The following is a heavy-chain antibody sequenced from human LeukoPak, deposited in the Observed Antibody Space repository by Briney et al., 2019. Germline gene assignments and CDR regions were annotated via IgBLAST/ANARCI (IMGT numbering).Heavy chain of an antibody. V-gene: IGHV3-64*01. CDR1: GFTFSSYG. D-gene: IGHD6-19*01. CDR3: ARESVAGQYYYYYMDV. CDR2: ISSNGSST. J-gene: IGHJ6*03. Sequence: GGSLRLSCAASGFTFSSYGMHWVRQAPGKGLEYVSAISSNGSSTYYANSVKGRFTISRDNSKNTLYLQMGSLRAEDMAVYYCARESVAGQYYYYYMDVWGKGTTVTVSS.